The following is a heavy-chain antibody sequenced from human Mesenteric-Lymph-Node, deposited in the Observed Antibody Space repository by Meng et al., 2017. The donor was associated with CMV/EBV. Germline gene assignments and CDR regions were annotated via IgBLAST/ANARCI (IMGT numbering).Heavy chain of an antibody. V-gene: IGHV3-66*02. J-gene: IGHJ4*02. Sequence: GESLKISCTASGFTVTVNGNYMSWVRQAPGKGLEWVSVIYAGGITYYADSVKGRFTISRDNSRTTLYLQMNSLRAEDTAVYYCARLEPYYDILTGYFQYYFDYWGQGTLVTVSS. CDR1: GFTVTVNGNY. CDR2: IYAGGIT. D-gene: IGHD3-9*01. CDR3: ARLEPYYDILTGYFQYYFDY.